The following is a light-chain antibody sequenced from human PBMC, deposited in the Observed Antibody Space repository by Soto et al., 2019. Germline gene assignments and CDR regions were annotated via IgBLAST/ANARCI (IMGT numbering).Light chain of an antibody. Sequence: QLVLTQPPSASGSPGQSVTISCTGTSSDVGGYNYVSWYQQHPGKAPKVMIYDVNKRPSGVPDRFSGSKFGNTASLTVSGLQAEDEGDYYCSSHAGGQNVVFGGGTKLTVL. CDR1: SSDVGGYNY. CDR2: DVN. CDR3: SSHAGGQNVV. V-gene: IGLV2-8*01. J-gene: IGLJ2*01.